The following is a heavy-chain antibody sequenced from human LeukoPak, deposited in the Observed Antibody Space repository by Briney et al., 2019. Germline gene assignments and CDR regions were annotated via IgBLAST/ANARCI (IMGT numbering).Heavy chain of an antibody. V-gene: IGHV3-21*01. CDR2: IDSSSNYI. Sequence: SGGSLRLSCEASGFTFSGYSMNWVRQAPGKGLEWVSSIDSSSNYIYYADSLKGRFIISRDNAKNSLYLQMNSLRAEDTAVYYCARGYSGYHYYYFDYWGQGTLVTVSS. CDR3: ARGYSGYHYYYFDY. J-gene: IGHJ4*02. D-gene: IGHD5-12*01. CDR1: GFTFSGYS.